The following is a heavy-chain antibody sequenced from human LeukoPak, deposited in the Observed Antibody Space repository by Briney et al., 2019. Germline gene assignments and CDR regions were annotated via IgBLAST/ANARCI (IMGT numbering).Heavy chain of an antibody. CDR2: INHSGST. CDR3: AINLRYSGYDSGDYYYGMDV. V-gene: IGHV4-34*01. CDR1: GWSFSGYY. Sequence: PSETLSLTCAVYGWSFSGYYLSWIRQPPGKGLEWIWEINHSGSTIYNPSLKSRVTISVDTSKNQFSLKLRSVTAADTAVYYCAINLRYSGYDSGDYYYGMDVWGQGTTVTVSS. J-gene: IGHJ6*02. D-gene: IGHD5-12*01.